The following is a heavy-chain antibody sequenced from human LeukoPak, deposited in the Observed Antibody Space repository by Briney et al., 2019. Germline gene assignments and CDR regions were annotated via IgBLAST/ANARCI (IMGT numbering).Heavy chain of an antibody. Sequence: QPGGSLRLSCAASGFTFSSYAMSWVRQAPGKGLEWVSAISGSAGSTYYADSVKGRFTISRDNSKNTLYLQMNSLRAEDTAVYYCAKSPIIGWYFDLWGRGTLVTVSS. J-gene: IGHJ2*01. CDR3: AKSPIIGWYFDL. CDR2: ISGSAGST. V-gene: IGHV3-23*01. CDR1: GFTFSSYA.